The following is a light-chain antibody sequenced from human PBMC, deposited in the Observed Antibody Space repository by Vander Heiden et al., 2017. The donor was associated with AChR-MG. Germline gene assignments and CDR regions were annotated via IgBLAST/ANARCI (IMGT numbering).Light chain of an antibody. V-gene: IGLV2-14*01. J-gene: IGLJ1*01. CDR1: SSDVGAHNY. CDR3: SSFTTSNTLV. CDR2: DVT. Sequence: QSALTQPASVSGSPGQSITISCTGTSSDVGAHNYVSWYQQHPGNAPKVMIYDVTNRPSGVSNRFSGSKSGNTASLTISGLQTEDEADYYCSSFTTSNTLVFGTGTKVTVL.